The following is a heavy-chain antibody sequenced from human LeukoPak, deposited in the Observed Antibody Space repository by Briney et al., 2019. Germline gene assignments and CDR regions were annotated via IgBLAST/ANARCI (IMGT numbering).Heavy chain of an antibody. J-gene: IGHJ4*02. CDR2: IYTSGST. CDR3: AREAIAAATLDY. CDR1: GGSISSGGYY. V-gene: IGHV4-61*02. D-gene: IGHD6-13*01. Sequence: PSETLSLTCTVSGGSISSGGYYWSWIRQPAGKGLEWIGRIYTSGSTNYNPSLKSRVTISVDTSKNQFSLKLSSVTAADTAVYYCAREAIAAATLDYWGQGTLVTVSS.